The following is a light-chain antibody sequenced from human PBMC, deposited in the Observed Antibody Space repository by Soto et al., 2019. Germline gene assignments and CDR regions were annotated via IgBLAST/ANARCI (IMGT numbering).Light chain of an antibody. J-gene: IGKJ1*01. CDR2: KAS. V-gene: IGKV1-5*03. Sequence: DIQMTQSPSTLSASVGDRVTITCRASQSISSWLAWYQQKPGTAPKLLIYKASTLQSGVPSRFSGSGSGTEFPLTVSSLQPDDFATYYCQQYSDNWTFGHGTKVDIK. CDR3: QQYSDNWT. CDR1: QSISSW.